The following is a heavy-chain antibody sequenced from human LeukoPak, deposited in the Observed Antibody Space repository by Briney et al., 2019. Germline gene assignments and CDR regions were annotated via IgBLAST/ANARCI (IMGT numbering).Heavy chain of an antibody. J-gene: IGHJ4*02. D-gene: IGHD5-18*01. CDR3: ARERVDTAMVAAFDY. CDR2: IYYTGST. Sequence: PSETLSLTCTVSGGSISSSSYYWGWIRQSPGKGLEWIGNIYYTGSTYYNPSLKSRVTISVDTSKNQFSLKLNSVTAADTAVYYCARERVDTAMVAAFDYWGQGTLVTVSS. CDR1: GGSISSSSYY. V-gene: IGHV4-39*07.